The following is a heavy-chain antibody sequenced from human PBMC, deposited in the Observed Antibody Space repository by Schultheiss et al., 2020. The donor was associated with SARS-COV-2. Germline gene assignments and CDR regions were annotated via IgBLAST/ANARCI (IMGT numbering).Heavy chain of an antibody. CDR1: EFSVSSNF. CDR3: ATSEEIAVAGDY. V-gene: IGHV3-53*01. CDR2: IYSGGNT. D-gene: IGHD6-19*01. Sequence: GGSLRLSCAASEFSVSSNFMNWVRQAPGKGLEWVSVIYSGGNTYYADSVKGRFTISRDNSKNTLYLQMNSLRAEDTAVYYCATSEEIAVAGDYWGQGTLVTVSS. J-gene: IGHJ4*02.